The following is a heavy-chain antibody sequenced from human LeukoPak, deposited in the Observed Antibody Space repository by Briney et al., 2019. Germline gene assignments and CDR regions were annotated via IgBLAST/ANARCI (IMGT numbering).Heavy chain of an antibody. CDR2: IWYDGSNK. CDR3: AREVTMVRGENPFDY. D-gene: IGHD3-10*01. J-gene: IGHJ4*02. CDR1: GFTFSSYG. V-gene: IGHV3-33*01. Sequence: GGSLRLSCAASGFTFSSYGMHWVRQAPGKGLEWVAVIWYDGSNKYYADSVKGQFTISRDNSKNTLYLQMNSLRAEDTAVYYCAREVTMVRGENPFDYWGQGTLVTVSS.